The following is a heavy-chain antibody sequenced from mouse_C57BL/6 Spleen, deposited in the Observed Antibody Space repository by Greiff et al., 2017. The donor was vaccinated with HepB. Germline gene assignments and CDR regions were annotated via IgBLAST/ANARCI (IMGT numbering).Heavy chain of an antibody. CDR2: IYPGDGDT. Sequence: VQLKESGPELVKPGASVKISCKASGYAFSSSWMNWVKQRPGKGLEWIGRIYPGDGDTNYNGKFKGKATLTADKSSSTAYMQLSSLTSEDSAVYFCARQLRLRPLDYWGQGTTLTVSS. CDR3: ARQLRLRPLDY. J-gene: IGHJ2*01. D-gene: IGHD3-2*02. V-gene: IGHV1-82*01. CDR1: GYAFSSSW.